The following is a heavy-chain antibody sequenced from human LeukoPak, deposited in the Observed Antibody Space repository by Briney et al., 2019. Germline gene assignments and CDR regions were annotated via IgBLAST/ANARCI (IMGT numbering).Heavy chain of an antibody. CDR2: IYNGDKT. J-gene: IGHJ4*02. D-gene: IGHD6-19*01. CDR3: ARAQQWLAFDS. Sequence: PGGSLRLSCAASGLSVSSAYMSWIRQAPGKGLEWVSVIYNGDKTNYADSVKGRFTISRDNSRNTLYLQMNSLRAEDTAVYYCARAQQWLAFDSWGQGTLATVSS. V-gene: IGHV3-53*01. CDR1: GLSVSSAY.